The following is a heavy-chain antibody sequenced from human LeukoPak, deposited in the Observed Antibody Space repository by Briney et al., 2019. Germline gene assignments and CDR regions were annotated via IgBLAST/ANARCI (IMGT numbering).Heavy chain of an antibody. V-gene: IGHV3-11*01. CDR3: ARTPGWLRTQIFDY. J-gene: IGHJ4*02. Sequence: GGSLRLSCAASGFSSSVYYMSWIRHAPGKGLEWISYISSSGSTIYYADSVKGRFTMSRDNAKKSMYLQMNSLRGEDTAVYYCARTPGWLRTQIFDYWGLGTLVTVSS. D-gene: IGHD5-12*01. CDR1: GFSSSVYY. CDR2: ISSSGSTI.